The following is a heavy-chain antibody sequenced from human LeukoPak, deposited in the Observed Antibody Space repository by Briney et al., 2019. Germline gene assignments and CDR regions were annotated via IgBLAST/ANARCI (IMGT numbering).Heavy chain of an antibody. Sequence: GGSLRLSCAASGFTVSSNYMSWVRQAPGKGLEWVSVIYSGGSTYYADSVKGRFTISRDNSKNTLYLQMNSLRAEDTAVYYCARLTCSYPQAGDYWGQGTLVTVSS. CDR2: IYSGGST. D-gene: IGHD5-18*01. V-gene: IGHV3-53*01. J-gene: IGHJ4*02. CDR1: GFTVSSNY. CDR3: ARLTCSYPQAGDY.